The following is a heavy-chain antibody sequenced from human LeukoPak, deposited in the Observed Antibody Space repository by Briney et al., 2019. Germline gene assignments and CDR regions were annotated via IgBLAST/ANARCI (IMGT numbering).Heavy chain of an antibody. J-gene: IGHJ5*02. V-gene: IGHV4-59*01. CDR3: ARYGVESPHRNWFDP. Sequence: SETLSLTCTVSGGSISSYYWSWIRQPPGKGLEWIGYIYYSGSTNYNPSLKSRVTISVDTSKNQFSLKLSSVTAADTAVYYCARYGVESPHRNWFDPWSQGTLVTVSS. CDR1: GGSISSYY. CDR2: IYYSGST. D-gene: IGHD3-10*01.